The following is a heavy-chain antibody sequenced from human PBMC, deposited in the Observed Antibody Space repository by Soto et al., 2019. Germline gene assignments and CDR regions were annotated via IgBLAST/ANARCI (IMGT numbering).Heavy chain of an antibody. CDR2: ISYDGSDI. J-gene: IGHJ4*02. CDR1: GFIFSNYD. V-gene: IGHV3-30*02. D-gene: IGHD3-10*02. Sequence: GGSLRLSCVGSGFIFSNYDMHWVRQAPGKGLEWVAFISYDGSDILYADSVKGRFTISRDNSKSTLFLHMNRPTAEDTAIYFCAIVRVADSPLDHWGQGTLVTVSS. CDR3: AIVRVADSPLDH.